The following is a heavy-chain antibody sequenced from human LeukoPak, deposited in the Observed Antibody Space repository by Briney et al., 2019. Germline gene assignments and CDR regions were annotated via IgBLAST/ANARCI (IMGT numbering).Heavy chain of an antibody. J-gene: IGHJ4*02. CDR3: AKGRRLRRHFMVRGAITPFDY. V-gene: IGHV3-21*01. CDR1: GFTFDDYT. CDR2: ISGSSSYI. D-gene: IGHD3-10*01. Sequence: GGSLRLSCAASGFTFDDYTMHWVRHAPGKGLEWVSSISGSSSYIYYADSVKGRFTISRDNSKNTLYLQMNSLRAEDTAVYYCAKGRRLRRHFMVRGAITPFDYWGQGTLVTVSS.